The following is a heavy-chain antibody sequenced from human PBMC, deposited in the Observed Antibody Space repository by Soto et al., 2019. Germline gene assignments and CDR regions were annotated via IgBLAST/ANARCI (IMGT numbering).Heavy chain of an antibody. V-gene: IGHV3-53*04. CDR1: GFTVSSNY. Sequence: EVQLVESGGGLVQPGGSLRLSCAASGFTVSSNYMSWVRQAPGKGLEWVSVIYSGGSTYYADSVKGRFTISRHNSKHTLYLQMNSLRAEDTAVYYCARDFYDSSGYWYWYFDLWGRGTLVTVSS. CDR2: IYSGGST. CDR3: ARDFYDSSGYWYWYFDL. D-gene: IGHD3-22*01. J-gene: IGHJ2*01.